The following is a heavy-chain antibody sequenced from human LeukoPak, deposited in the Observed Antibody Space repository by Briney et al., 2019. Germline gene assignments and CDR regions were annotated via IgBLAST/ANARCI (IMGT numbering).Heavy chain of an antibody. J-gene: IGHJ1*01. CDR3: AKDALAAAGTREATLFFHH. CDR1: GFTFSNYA. D-gene: IGHD6-13*01. CDR2: ITATGYNT. Sequence: GGSLRLSCAASGFTFSNYAMSWVRQATGKGLEWVSSITATGYNTYHADSVKGRFTTSRDNSKNTVYLQVNSLRAEDSAIYYCAKDALAAAGTREATLFFHHWGQGTLVTVSS. V-gene: IGHV3-23*01.